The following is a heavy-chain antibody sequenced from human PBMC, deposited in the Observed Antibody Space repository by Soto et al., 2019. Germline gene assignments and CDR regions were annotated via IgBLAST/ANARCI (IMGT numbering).Heavy chain of an antibody. CDR2: IYHSGST. J-gene: IGHJ4*02. D-gene: IGHD3-16*01. V-gene: IGHV4-30-2*01. CDR3: ARGPPFH. CDR1: GGSISSGGYS. Sequence: SETLSLTCTVPGGSISSGGYSWSWIRQPPGKGLEWIGYIYHSGSTYYNPSLKSRVTISVDRSKNQFSLKLSSVTAADTAVYYCARGPPFHWGQGTLVTVSS.